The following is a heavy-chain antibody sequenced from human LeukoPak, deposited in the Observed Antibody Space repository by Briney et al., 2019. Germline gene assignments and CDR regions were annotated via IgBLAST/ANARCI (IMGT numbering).Heavy chain of an antibody. CDR3: ARRVYYYDH. D-gene: IGHD2-8*01. V-gene: IGHV4-34*01. J-gene: IGHJ4*02. CDR2: INHSGST. CDR1: GGSFSGYY. Sequence: SETLSLTCAVYGGSFSGYYWSWIRQPPGKGLEWIGEINHSGSTNYNPSLKSRVTISVDTSKNQFSLKLSSVTAADTAVYYCARRVYYYDHWGQGTLVTVSS.